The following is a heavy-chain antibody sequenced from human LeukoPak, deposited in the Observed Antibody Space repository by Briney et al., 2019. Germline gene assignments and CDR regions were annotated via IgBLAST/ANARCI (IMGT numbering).Heavy chain of an antibody. Sequence: GGSLRLSCAASGFTFSSYEMNWVRQAPGKGLEWLSYITSSDTTIHYADSVKGRFTISRDNAKDSLYLQMNSLRAEDTGVYFCARMAQGLISTRPGDFVYWGQGAQVTVSS. CDR2: ITSSDTTI. CDR3: ARMAQGLISTRPGDFVY. V-gene: IGHV3-48*03. D-gene: IGHD6-6*01. J-gene: IGHJ4*02. CDR1: GFTFSSYE.